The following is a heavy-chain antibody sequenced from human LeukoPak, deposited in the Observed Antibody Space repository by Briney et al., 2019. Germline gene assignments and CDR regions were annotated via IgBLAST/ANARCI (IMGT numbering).Heavy chain of an antibody. Sequence: SSETLSLTCGVFGGSFSGYYWTWLRQPPGKGLEWIGQINHRGSTHYNPSLRCRVTISVDTSKTQFSLKLTSVTAADTAVYYCARDRQDIVVVPAAPYYYYYYMDVWGKGTTVTVSS. CDR2: INHRGST. CDR1: GGSFSGYY. D-gene: IGHD2-2*01. J-gene: IGHJ6*03. V-gene: IGHV4-34*01. CDR3: ARDRQDIVVVPAAPYYYYYYMDV.